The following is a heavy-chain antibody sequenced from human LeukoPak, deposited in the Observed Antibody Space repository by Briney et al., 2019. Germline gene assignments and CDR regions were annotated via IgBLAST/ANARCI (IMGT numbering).Heavy chain of an antibody. CDR3: AREVYDYVWGSYRLFDY. D-gene: IGHD3-16*02. CDR1: GFTFSSYG. CDR2: IRYDGSNK. V-gene: IGHV3-30*02. J-gene: IGHJ4*02. Sequence: GGSLRLSCAASGFTFSSYGMHWVRQAPGKGLEWVAFIRYDGSNKYYADSVKGRFTISRDNAKNSLYLQMNSLRAEDTAVYYCAREVYDYVWGSYRLFDYWGQGTLVTVSS.